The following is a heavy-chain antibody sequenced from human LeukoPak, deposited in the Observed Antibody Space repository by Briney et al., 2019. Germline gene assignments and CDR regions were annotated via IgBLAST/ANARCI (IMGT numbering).Heavy chain of an antibody. CDR2: IIPILGIA. CDR3: ARDGSRGPVVVPAAILAWFDP. Sequence: ASVKVSCKASGGTFSSYAIGWVRQAPGQGLEWMGRIIPILGIANYSQKFQGRVTITADKSTSTAYMELSSLRSEDTAVYYCARDGSRGPVVVPAAILAWFDPWGQGTLVTVSS. D-gene: IGHD2-2*02. V-gene: IGHV1-69*04. CDR1: GGTFSSYA. J-gene: IGHJ5*02.